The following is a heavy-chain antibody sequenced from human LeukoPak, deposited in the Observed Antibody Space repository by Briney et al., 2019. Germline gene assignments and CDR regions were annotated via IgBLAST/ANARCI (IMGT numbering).Heavy chain of an antibody. CDR3: ARGRPHGNDY. D-gene: IGHD4-23*01. J-gene: IGHJ4*02. CDR2: ISWNSGSI. V-gene: IGHV3-9*01. Sequence: GRSLRLSCAASGFTFDDYAMHWVRQAPGKGLEWVSGISWNSGSIGYADSVKGRFTISRDNAKNSLYLQMNSLRAEDTAVYYCARGRPHGNDYWGQGTLVTVSS. CDR1: GFTFDDYA.